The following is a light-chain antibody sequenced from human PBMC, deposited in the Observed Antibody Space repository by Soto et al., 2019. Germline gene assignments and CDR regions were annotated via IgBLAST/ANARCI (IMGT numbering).Light chain of an antibody. CDR2: WAS. J-gene: IGKJ1*01. CDR1: QSVLYSSSNKNY. CDR3: QQYCSSPWT. V-gene: IGKV4-1*01. Sequence: DIVMTQSPDSLAVSLGERATINCRSSQSVLYSSSNKNYLAWYQQKPGQPPKLLIYWASTRESGVPDRFSGSGSGTDFTLTISSLQAEDVAVYYCQQYCSSPWTFGQGTKEEIK.